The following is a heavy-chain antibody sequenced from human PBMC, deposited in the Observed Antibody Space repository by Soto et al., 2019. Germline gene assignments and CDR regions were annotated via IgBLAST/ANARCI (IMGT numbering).Heavy chain of an antibody. CDR3: AREGSVSSSDYYAYYYCMDV. CDR2: ISSSGGII. J-gene: IGHJ6*02. V-gene: IGHV3-48*03. CDR1: GFTFSNYD. D-gene: IGHD3-10*01. Sequence: GSLRLSCAASGFTFSNYDINWVRQAPGKGPEWISHISSSGGIIYYADSVKGRSTISRDNAKNSLYLQMNSLRGEDTAVYYCAREGSVSSSDYYAYYYCMDVWGQGTTVTGS.